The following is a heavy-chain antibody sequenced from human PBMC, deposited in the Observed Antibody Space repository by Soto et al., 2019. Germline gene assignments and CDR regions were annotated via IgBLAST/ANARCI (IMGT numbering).Heavy chain of an antibody. V-gene: IGHV3-33*01. D-gene: IGHD3-10*01. CDR2: IWYDGSNK. J-gene: IGHJ4*02. CDR1: GFTFSSYG. Sequence: GGSLRLSCAASGFTFSSYGMHWVRQAPGKGLEWVAVIWYDGSNKYYADSVKGRFTISRDNSKNTLYLQMNSLRAEDTAVYYCASNHFGELDKYYFDYWGQGTLVTVSS. CDR3: ASNHFGELDKYYFDY.